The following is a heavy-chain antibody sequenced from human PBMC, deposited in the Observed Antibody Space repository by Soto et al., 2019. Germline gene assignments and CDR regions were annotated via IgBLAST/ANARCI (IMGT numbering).Heavy chain of an antibody. CDR1: GGSISSYY. CDR3: ARDIKQGWFDP. CDR2: IYTSGST. V-gene: IGHV4-4*07. J-gene: IGHJ5*02. D-gene: IGHD1-20*01. Sequence: QVQLQESGPGLVKPSETLSLTCTVSGGSISSYYWSWIRQPAGQVLEWIGRIYTSGSTNYNPSLTSGVTMSVDTSKNQFSLKLSSVTAADTAVYYCARDIKQGWFDPWGQGTLVTVSS.